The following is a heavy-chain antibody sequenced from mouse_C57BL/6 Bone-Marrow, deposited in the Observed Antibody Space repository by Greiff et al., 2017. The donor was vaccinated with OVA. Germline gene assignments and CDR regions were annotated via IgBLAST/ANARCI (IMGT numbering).Heavy chain of an antibody. CDR2: IYPGNSDT. Sequence: EVQLQQSGTVLARPGASVKMSCKTSGYTFTSYWMHWVKQRPGQGLEWIGAIYPGNSDTSYNQKFKGKAKLTAVTSASTAYMELSSLTNEDSAVYYCTVGTGTNYAIDYWGQGTSVTVSS. CDR1: GYTFTSYW. V-gene: IGHV1-5*01. D-gene: IGHD4-1*01. CDR3: TVGTGTNYAIDY. J-gene: IGHJ4*01.